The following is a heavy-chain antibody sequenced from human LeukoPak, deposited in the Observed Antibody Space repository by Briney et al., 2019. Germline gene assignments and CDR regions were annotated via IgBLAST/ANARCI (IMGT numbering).Heavy chain of an antibody. Sequence: SETLSLTCTVSGGSISSHYWSWIRQPPGKGLEWIGYIYYSGSTNYNPSLKSRVTISVDTSKNQFSLKLSSVTAADTAVYYCARVGDCSSTSCYMEIAFDIWAKGQWSPSLQ. D-gene: IGHD2-2*02. CDR1: GGSISSHY. V-gene: IGHV4-59*11. CDR2: IYYSGST. CDR3: ARVGDCSSTSCYMEIAFDI. J-gene: IGHJ3*02.